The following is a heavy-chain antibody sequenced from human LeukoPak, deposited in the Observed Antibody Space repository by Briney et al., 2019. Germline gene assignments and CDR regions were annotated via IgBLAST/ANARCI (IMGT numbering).Heavy chain of an antibody. CDR2: ISSRGDDT. CDR1: GFTFSTLA. Sequence: GGSLRLSCTASGFTFSTLAMSWVRQAPGKGLEWVSSISSRGDDTTYADSVKGRFTISRDNSKNTLYLQMNSLRAEDTAVYYCARALDEGARFDYWGQGTPVTVSS. CDR3: ARALDEGARFDY. J-gene: IGHJ4*02. V-gene: IGHV3-23*01.